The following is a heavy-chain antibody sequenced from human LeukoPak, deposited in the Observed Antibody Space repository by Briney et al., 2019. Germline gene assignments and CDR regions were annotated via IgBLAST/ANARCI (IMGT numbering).Heavy chain of an antibody. CDR2: ISHEGSSK. CDR3: ARTREQWQVLDY. J-gene: IGHJ4*02. Sequence: GGSLGLSCAASGFSFGSYGMHWVRQAPGKGLEWVAVISHEGSSKYYADSVKGRFTISRDNSKNMVYLQMNSLRVEDTAVYYCARTREQWQVLDYWGQGTLVTVSS. V-gene: IGHV3-30*03. D-gene: IGHD6-19*01. CDR1: GFSFGSYG.